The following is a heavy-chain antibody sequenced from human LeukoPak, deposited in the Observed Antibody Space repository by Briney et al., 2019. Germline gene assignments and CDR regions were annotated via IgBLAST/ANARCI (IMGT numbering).Heavy chain of an antibody. Sequence: ETLSLTCAVSGGSISSSNWWSWVRQAPGKGLEWVANIKQDGSEKYYVDSVKGRFTISRDNAKNSLYLQMNSLRAEDTAVYYCARYTGGFDPWGQGTLVTVSS. D-gene: IGHD2-2*02. J-gene: IGHJ5*02. CDR3: ARYTGGFDP. CDR2: IKQDGSEK. V-gene: IGHV3-7*01. CDR1: GGSISSSNW.